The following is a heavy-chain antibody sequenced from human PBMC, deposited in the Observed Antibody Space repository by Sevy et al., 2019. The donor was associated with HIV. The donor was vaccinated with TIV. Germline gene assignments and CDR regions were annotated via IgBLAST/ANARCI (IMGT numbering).Heavy chain of an antibody. D-gene: IGHD3-22*01. V-gene: IGHV4-59*13. Sequence: SETLSLTCTVSGGSISSYYWSWIRQPPGKGLEWIGYIYYSGSTNYNPSLKSRVTISVDTSKNQFSLKLSSVTAADTAVDYCARELTMIAGGAFDIWGQGTMVTVSS. CDR1: GGSISSYY. CDR2: IYYSGST. CDR3: ARELTMIAGGAFDI. J-gene: IGHJ3*02.